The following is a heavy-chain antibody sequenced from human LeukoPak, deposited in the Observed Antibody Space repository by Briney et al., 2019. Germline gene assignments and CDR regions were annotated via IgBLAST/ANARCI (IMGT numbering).Heavy chain of an antibody. V-gene: IGHV4-39*07. CDR3: AREGGRVRGVFDD. J-gene: IGHJ4*02. CDR1: GASISRSSYY. D-gene: IGHD3-10*01. CDR2: IYDSGSA. Sequence: PSETLSLTCTVSGASISRSSYYWDWIRQPPGKGLEWIGSIYDSGSAFSNPSLKSRVTISVDTSKNRFSLKLSSVTAADTAVYYCAREGGRVRGVFDDWGQGTLVTVSS.